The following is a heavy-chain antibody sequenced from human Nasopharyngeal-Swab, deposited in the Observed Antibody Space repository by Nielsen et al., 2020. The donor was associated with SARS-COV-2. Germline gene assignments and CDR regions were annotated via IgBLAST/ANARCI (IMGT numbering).Heavy chain of an antibody. V-gene: IGHV3-73*01. CDR3: TTDYYFDY. CDR2: IGDKDHNYAT. J-gene: IGHJ4*02. CDR1: GFVFSGSA. Sequence: GGSLRLSCATSGFVFSGSAMHWVRHASGQGLEWIGRIGDKDHNYATVYAASLKGRFTISRDDSVNTAYLQMDSLNTEDTALYYCTTDYYFDYWGQGTLVTVSS.